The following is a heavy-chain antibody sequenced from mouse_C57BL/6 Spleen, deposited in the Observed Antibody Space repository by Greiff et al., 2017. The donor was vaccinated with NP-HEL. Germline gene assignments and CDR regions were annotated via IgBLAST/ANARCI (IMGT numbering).Heavy chain of an antibody. CDR1: GFTFSSYA. CDR3: ARDEIVTTYFDV. D-gene: IGHD2-5*01. J-gene: IGHJ1*03. CDR2: ISDGGSYT. Sequence: EVQRVESGGGLVKPGGSLKLSCAASGFTFSSYAMSWVRQTPEKRLEWVATISDGGSYTYYPDNVKGRFTISRDNAKNNLYLQMSHLKSEDTAMYYCARDEIVTTYFDVWGTGTTVTVSS. V-gene: IGHV5-4*01.